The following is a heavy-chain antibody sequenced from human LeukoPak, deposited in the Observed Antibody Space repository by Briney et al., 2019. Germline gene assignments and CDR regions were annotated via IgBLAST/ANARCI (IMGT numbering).Heavy chain of an antibody. CDR3: ASWSSSWYLWY. Sequence: PSETLSLTCAVYGGSFSSYYWSWIRQPPGKGLEWIGYIYYSGSTNYNPSLKSRVTISVDTSKNQFSLKLSSVTAADTAVYYCASWSSSWYLWYWGQGTLVTVSS. V-gene: IGHV4-59*01. CDR1: GGSFSSYY. J-gene: IGHJ4*02. CDR2: IYYSGST. D-gene: IGHD6-13*01.